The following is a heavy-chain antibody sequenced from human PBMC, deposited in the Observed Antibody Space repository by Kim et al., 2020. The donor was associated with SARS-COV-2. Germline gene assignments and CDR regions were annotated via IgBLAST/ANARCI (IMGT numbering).Heavy chain of an antibody. V-gene: IGHV5-10-1*01. CDR1: GYSFTSYW. D-gene: IGHD5-12*01. J-gene: IGHJ6*02. CDR3: ATTGQEYSGYGGYYGMDV. CDR2: IDPSDSYT. Sequence: GESLKISCKGSGYSFTSYWISWVRQMPGKGLEWMGRIDPSDSYTNYSPSFQGHVTISADKSISTAYLQWSSLKASDTAMYYCATTGQEYSGYGGYYGMDVWGQGTTVTVSS.